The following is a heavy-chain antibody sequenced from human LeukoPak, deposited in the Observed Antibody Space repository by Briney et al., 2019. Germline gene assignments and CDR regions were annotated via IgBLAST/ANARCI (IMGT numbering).Heavy chain of an antibody. CDR2: ISTYTGNT. D-gene: IGHD4-17*01. CDR3: ARGFYGDYGDWYFDL. Sequence: EASVKVSCKASGYTFTSYGISWVRQAPGQGLEWMGWISTYTGNTNYAQNLQDRVTMTTDTSTSTAYMELRSLRSDDTAVYYCARGFYGDYGDWYFDLWGRGTLVTVSS. CDR1: GYTFTSYG. V-gene: IGHV1-18*04. J-gene: IGHJ2*01.